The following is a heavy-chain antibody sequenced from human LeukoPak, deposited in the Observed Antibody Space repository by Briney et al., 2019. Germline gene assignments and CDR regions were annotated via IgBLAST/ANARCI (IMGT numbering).Heavy chain of an antibody. CDR3: AKDIAQGYTFGSIEQDY. V-gene: IGHV3-23*01. D-gene: IGHD5-18*01. Sequence: PGGSLRLSCAVSGLTFSRYAMSWVRQAPGKGVEWVSAISESGSGTYYADSVKGRFTISRDNSKDTLSLQMNSMRAEDAAVYYCAKDIAQGYTFGSIEQDYWGQGTLVTVSS. CDR2: ISESGSGT. J-gene: IGHJ4*02. CDR1: GLTFSRYA.